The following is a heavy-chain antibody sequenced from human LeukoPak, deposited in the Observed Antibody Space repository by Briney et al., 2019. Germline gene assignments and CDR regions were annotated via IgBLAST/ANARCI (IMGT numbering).Heavy chain of an antibody. CDR2: IYPGDSDT. J-gene: IGHJ5*02. CDR3: ARLRYCSGGTCYFWFDP. V-gene: IGHV5-51*01. Sequence: GESLKISCKGSGYSFTSYWIGWVRQMPGKGLEWMGIIYPGDSDTRYSPSFQGQVTISADKSISTAYLQWSSLKASDTAMYFCARLRYCSGGTCYFWFDPWGQGTLVTVSS. D-gene: IGHD2-15*01. CDR1: GYSFTSYW.